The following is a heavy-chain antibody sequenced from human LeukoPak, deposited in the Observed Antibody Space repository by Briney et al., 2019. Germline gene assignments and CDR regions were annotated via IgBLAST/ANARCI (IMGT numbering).Heavy chain of an antibody. CDR3: ARRLWGEITARPFDY. CDR2: ISSVSTIV. V-gene: IGHV3-48*02. D-gene: IGHD6-6*01. Sequence: GGSLRLSCATSGFTFSSFSMNWVRQAPGKGLEWVSYISSVSTIVYYAASVEGRFTISRDNAKNSLYLQMNSLRDEDTAVYYCARRLWGEITARPFDYWGQGTLVTVSS. CDR1: GFTFSSFS. J-gene: IGHJ4*02.